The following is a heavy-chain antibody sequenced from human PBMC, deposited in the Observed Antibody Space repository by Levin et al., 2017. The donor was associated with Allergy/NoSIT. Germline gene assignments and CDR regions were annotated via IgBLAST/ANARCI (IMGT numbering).Heavy chain of an antibody. J-gene: IGHJ3*02. V-gene: IGHV3-66*02. CDR2: IYSGGST. Sequence: GGSLRLSCAASGFTVSSNYMSWVRQAPGKGLEWVSVIYSGGSTYYADSVKGRFTISRDNSKNTLYLQMNSLRAEDTAVYYCARDAVSVAGTSEAFDIWGQGTMVTVSS. D-gene: IGHD6-19*01. CDR3: ARDAVSVAGTSEAFDI. CDR1: GFTVSSNY.